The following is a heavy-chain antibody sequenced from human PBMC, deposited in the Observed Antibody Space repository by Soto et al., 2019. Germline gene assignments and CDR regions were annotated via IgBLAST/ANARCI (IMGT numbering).Heavy chain of an antibody. J-gene: IGHJ6*03. V-gene: IGHV4-59*01. Sequence: SETLSLTCTVSGGSISSYYWSWIRQPPGKGLEWIGYIYYSGSTNYNPYLKSRVTISVDTSKNQFSLKLSSVTAADTAVYYCARVIRFLEWLGDYYYMDVWGKGTTVTVSS. D-gene: IGHD3-3*01. CDR2: IYYSGST. CDR1: GGSISSYY. CDR3: ARVIRFLEWLGDYYYMDV.